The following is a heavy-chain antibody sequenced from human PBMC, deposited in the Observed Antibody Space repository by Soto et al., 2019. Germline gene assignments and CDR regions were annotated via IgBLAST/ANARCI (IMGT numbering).Heavy chain of an antibody. CDR2: IWYDGTQK. J-gene: IGHJ4*02. CDR1: GFTFNTYS. Sequence: GGSLRLSCEASGFTFNTYSMHWVRQPPGKRLEWLAAIWYDGTQKYYADSVKGRFIISRDNSKKTLYLEMNSLRAEDTAVYYCARAGGTTVTGLWHFDSWGQGTLVTVSS. V-gene: IGHV3-33*01. CDR3: ARAGGTTVTGLWHFDS. D-gene: IGHD4-17*01.